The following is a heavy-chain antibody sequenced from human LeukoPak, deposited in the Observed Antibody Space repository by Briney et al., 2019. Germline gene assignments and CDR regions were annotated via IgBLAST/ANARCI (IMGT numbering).Heavy chain of an antibody. J-gene: IGHJ4*02. V-gene: IGHV4-39*07. CDR1: GGSISSSSYY. CDR3: ARILYCSNIDY. Sequence: SETLSLTCTVSGGSISSSSYYWGWIRQPPGKGLEWIGSIYYSGSTYYNPSLKSRVTISVDTSKNQFSLKLSSVTAADTAVYYCARILYCSNIDYWGQGTLVTVSS. D-gene: IGHD2-2*01. CDR2: IYYSGST.